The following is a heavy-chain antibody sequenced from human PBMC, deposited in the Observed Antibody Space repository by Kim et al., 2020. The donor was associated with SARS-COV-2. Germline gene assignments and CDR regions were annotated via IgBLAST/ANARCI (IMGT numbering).Heavy chain of an antibody. J-gene: IGHJ4*02. Sequence: DSVKGRFTISRDNSKNTLYLQMNSLRAEDTAVYYCMSGEYSSSTGLGWYWGQGTLVTVSS. V-gene: IGHV3-30*07. CDR3: MSGEYSSSTGLGWY. D-gene: IGHD6-6*01.